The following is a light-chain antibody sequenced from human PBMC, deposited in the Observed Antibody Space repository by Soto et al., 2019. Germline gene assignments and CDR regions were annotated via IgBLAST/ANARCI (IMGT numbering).Light chain of an antibody. J-gene: IGKJ1*01. CDR3: QQLNDYPVT. CDR1: QSIGAW. Sequence: DIQVTQSPSTLSASVGDRVTITCRVSQSIGAWLAWYQQKPGKAPKLVIYDSSTLESWVPSRFSGSGSETEFTLSISSLQPDDFATYYCQQLNDYPVTFGQGTKVEIK. CDR2: DSS. V-gene: IGKV1-5*01.